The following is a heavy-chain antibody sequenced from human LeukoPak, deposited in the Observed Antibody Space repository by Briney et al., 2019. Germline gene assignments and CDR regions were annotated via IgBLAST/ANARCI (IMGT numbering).Heavy chain of an antibody. D-gene: IGHD3-16*01. Sequence: SSETLSLTCTVSGGSISSYYWSWIRQPPGKGLEWIGYIYYSGSTNYNPSLKSRVTISVDTSKNQFSLKLSSVTAADTAVYYCALGPYYYCGMDVWGQGTTVTVPS. CDR1: GGSISSYY. CDR3: ALGPYYYCGMDV. V-gene: IGHV4-59*01. CDR2: IYYSGST. J-gene: IGHJ6*02.